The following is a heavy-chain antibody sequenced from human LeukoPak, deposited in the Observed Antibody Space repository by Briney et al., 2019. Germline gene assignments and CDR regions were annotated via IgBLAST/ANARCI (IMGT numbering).Heavy chain of an antibody. V-gene: IGHV1-2*02. J-gene: IGHJ4*02. Sequence: GASVNVSCKASGYTFTGYYIHWVRQAPGQGLEWMGWINPNSGDTNYAQKFQGRVTMTRDTSITTAYMGLSRLNSDDTAMYYCARGPGGYSSSWYVNYWGQGTLVTVSS. CDR3: ARGPGGYSSSWYVNY. D-gene: IGHD6-13*01. CDR2: INPNSGDT. CDR1: GYTFTGYY.